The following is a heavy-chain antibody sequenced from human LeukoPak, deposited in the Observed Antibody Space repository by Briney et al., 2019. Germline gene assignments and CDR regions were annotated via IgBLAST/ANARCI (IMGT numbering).Heavy chain of an antibody. CDR3: AREESRGWNELLWFGELYVPYYFDY. Sequence: GGSLRLSCAASGFTFSSYWMSWVRQAPGKGLEWVANIKQDGSEKYYVDSVKGRFTISRDNAKNSLYLQMNSLRAEDTAVYYCAREESRGWNELLWFGELYVPYYFDYWGQGTLVTVSS. V-gene: IGHV3-7*03. J-gene: IGHJ4*02. CDR2: IKQDGSEK. CDR1: GFTFSSYW. D-gene: IGHD3-10*01.